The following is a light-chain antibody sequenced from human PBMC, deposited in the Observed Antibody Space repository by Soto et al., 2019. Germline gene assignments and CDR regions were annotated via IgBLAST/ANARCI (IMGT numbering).Light chain of an antibody. Sequence: DIQMTQSPSTLSASVGDRVTITCRVSQSISSWLAWYQQKPGNAPKLLIYDASILESGVPSRFSGSGSGTEFTLTSSSLQPDDFATYYCQQYNSYSYTVGQGTKLEIK. CDR2: DAS. CDR3: QQYNSYSYT. V-gene: IGKV1-5*01. J-gene: IGKJ2*01. CDR1: QSISSW.